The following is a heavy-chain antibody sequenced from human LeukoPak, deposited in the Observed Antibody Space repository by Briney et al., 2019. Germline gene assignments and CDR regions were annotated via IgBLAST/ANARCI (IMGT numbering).Heavy chain of an antibody. D-gene: IGHD4-23*01. CDR2: IYYSGST. CDR3: ARSRDDYGGWYYYYYYMDV. Sequence: SETLSLTCTVSGGSISSSSYYWGGIRQPPGKGLGWIGGIYYSGSTYYNPSLKSRVTISVDTSKNQFSLKLSSVTAADTAVYYCARSRDDYGGWYYYYYYMDVWGKGTTVTVSS. V-gene: IGHV4-39*01. CDR1: GGSISSSSYY. J-gene: IGHJ6*03.